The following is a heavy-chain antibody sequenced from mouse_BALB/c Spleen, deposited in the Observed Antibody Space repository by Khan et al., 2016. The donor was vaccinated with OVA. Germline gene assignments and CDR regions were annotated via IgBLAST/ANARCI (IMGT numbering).Heavy chain of an antibody. CDR1: GYTFINYW. J-gene: IGHJ2*01. Sequence: QVQLKQSGAELAKPGASVKMSCKASGYTFINYWILWVKQRPGQGLEWIGYINPSTAYTEYNQNFKDKATLTADKSSRTAYMQLSSLTSEDSAVYYCARRGLRWDFDYRAKAPLSQSPQ. CDR3: ARRGLRWDFDY. CDR2: INPSTAYT. D-gene: IGHD1-1*01. V-gene: IGHV1-7*01.